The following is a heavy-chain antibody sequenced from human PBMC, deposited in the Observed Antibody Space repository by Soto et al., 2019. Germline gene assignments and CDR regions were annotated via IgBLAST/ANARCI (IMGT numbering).Heavy chain of an antibody. CDR3: AKGTAVTTGDMAY. CDR2: LTGSGDST. CDR1: GFTFSSFA. V-gene: IGHV3-23*01. J-gene: IGHJ4*02. Sequence: EVQLLESGGGLVQPGGSLRLSCAASGFTFSSFAMTWGRQAPGKGLEWVSSLTGSGDSTYYADSVKGRFTISRDNSKNTLYLHMNSLRADDTALYCCAKGTAVTTGDMAYWGQGTLVTVSS. D-gene: IGHD4-17*01.